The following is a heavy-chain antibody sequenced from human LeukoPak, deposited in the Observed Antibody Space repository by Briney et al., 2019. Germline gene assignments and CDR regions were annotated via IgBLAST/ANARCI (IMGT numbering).Heavy chain of an antibody. CDR3: AGVAGYYYYYGMDV. J-gene: IGHJ6*02. Sequence: GGSLTLSCAASGFTFSSYAMHWVRQAPGKGLEWVAVISYDGSNKYYADSVKGRFTISRDNSKNTLYLQMNSLRAEDTAVYYCAGVAGYYYYYGMDVWGQGTTVTVSS. D-gene: IGHD6-19*01. CDR2: ISYDGSNK. CDR1: GFTFSSYA. V-gene: IGHV3-30*04.